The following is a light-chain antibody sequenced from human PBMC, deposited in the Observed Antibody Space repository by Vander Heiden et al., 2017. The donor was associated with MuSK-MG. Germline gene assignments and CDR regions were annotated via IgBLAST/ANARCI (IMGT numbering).Light chain of an antibody. Sequence: EIQRTQVPSSLAASVGDRVTITCQASQDISNYLNWYQQKPWKAPKLLIYDASNFVTGVPSRFSRSRSPTDFTFTMISLQLEALATYYCLRDDDLGLSSGAWSRPQIK. J-gene: IGKJ4*01. CDR1: QDISNY. V-gene: IGKV1-33*01. CDR2: DAS. CDR3: LRDDDLGLS.